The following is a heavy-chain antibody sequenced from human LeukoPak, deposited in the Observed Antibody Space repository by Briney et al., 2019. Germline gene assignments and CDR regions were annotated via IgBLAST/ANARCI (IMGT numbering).Heavy chain of an antibody. V-gene: IGHV4-59*01. Sequence: SETLSLTCTVSGGSISSYYWSWMRQPPGKGLEWIGYIYYSGSTNYNPSLKSRVTISVDTSKNQFSLKLSSVTAADTAVYYCARRGSSWAFDYWGQGTLVTVSS. D-gene: IGHD6-13*01. CDR2: IYYSGST. J-gene: IGHJ4*02. CDR1: GGSISSYY. CDR3: ARRGSSWAFDY.